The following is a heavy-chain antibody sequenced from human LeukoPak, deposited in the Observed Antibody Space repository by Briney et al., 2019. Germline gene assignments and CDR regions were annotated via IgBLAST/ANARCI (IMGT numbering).Heavy chain of an antibody. CDR3: ARPFYGSGSYYNLAPDY. CDR2: IYPGDSDT. J-gene: IGHJ4*02. D-gene: IGHD3-10*01. V-gene: IGHV5-51*01. CDR1: GYSFTNYW. Sequence: GESLQISCKGSGYSFTNYWIAWVRQMPGKGLEWMGIIYPGDSDTRYSPSLQGQVTISADKSISTAYLQWSSLKASDTAMYYCARPFYGSGSYYNLAPDYWGQGTLVTVSS.